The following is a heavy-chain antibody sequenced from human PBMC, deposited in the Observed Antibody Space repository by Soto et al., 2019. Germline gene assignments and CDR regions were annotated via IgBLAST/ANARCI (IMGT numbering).Heavy chain of an antibody. Sequence: PSETLSLTCTVSGGSISSGDYYWSWIRQPPGMGLEWIGYIYYSGSTYYNPSLKSRVTISVDTSKNQFSLKLSSVTAADTAVYYCASADTAMVSGMDVWGQGTTVTVSS. J-gene: IGHJ6*02. CDR3: ASADTAMVSGMDV. CDR2: IYYSGST. D-gene: IGHD5-18*01. V-gene: IGHV4-30-4*01. CDR1: GGSISSGDYY.